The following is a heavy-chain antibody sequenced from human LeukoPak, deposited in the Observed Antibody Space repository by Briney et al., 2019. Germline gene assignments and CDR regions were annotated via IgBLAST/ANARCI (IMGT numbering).Heavy chain of an antibody. CDR3: ARDPRDTGDPQYYFDY. CDR2: IWYDGSNK. V-gene: IGHV3-33*01. J-gene: IGHJ4*02. CDR1: GLTFNNYG. D-gene: IGHD7-27*01. Sequence: GGSLRLSCAASGLTFNNYGMHWVRQAPGKGLEWVAVIWYDGSNKYYADSVKGRFTISRDNSKNTLYLQVNSLRAEDTAVYYCARDPRDTGDPQYYFDYWGQGTLVTVSS.